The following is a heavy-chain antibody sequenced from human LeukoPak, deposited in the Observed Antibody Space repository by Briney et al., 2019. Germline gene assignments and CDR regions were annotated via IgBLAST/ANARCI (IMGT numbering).Heavy chain of an antibody. Sequence: SETLSLTCTVSGGSISSYYWSWIRQPAGKRLEWIGRIYTSGSTNYNPSLKSRVTMSVDTSKNQFSLKLSSVTAADTAVYYCARDREGYCSSTSCYDGYYYYMDVWGKGTTVTVSS. V-gene: IGHV4-4*07. CDR3: ARDREGYCSSTSCYDGYYYYMDV. CDR1: GGSISSYY. CDR2: IYTSGST. J-gene: IGHJ6*03. D-gene: IGHD2-2*01.